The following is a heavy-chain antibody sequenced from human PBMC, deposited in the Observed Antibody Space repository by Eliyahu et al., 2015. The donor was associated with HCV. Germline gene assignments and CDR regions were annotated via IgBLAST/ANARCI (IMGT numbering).Heavy chain of an antibody. CDR2: ISGSGGST. CDR3: ANQGFVWGTPGEGYFDY. Sequence: EVQLLESGGGLVQPGGSLRLSCAASGFXFSSYALSWVPXAPGKGLEWVSAISGSGGSTYYADSVKGRFTISRDNSKNTLYLQMNSLRAEDTAVYYCANQGFVWGTPGEGYFDYWGQGTLVTVSS. D-gene: IGHD3-16*01. J-gene: IGHJ4*02. CDR1: GFXFSSYA. V-gene: IGHV3-23*01.